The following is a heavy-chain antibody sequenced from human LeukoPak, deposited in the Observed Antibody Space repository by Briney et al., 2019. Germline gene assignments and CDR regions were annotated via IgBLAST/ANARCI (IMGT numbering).Heavy chain of an antibody. V-gene: IGHV3-23*01. D-gene: IGHD6-19*01. Sequence: GGALRLSCAASGFTFSSYAMSWVRQAPGKGLEWVPAISGSGGSTYYADSVKGRFTISRDNSKNTLYPQMNSLRAEDTAVYYCAKVSSGFYYYYMDVWGRGTTVTVSS. CDR2: ISGSGGST. CDR3: AKVSSGFYYYYMDV. J-gene: IGHJ6*03. CDR1: GFTFSSYA.